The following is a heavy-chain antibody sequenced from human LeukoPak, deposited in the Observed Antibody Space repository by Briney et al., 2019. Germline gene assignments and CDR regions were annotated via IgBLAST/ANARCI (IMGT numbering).Heavy chain of an antibody. CDR1: GFSFSNYP. J-gene: IGHJ4*02. V-gene: IGHV3-30*04. D-gene: IGHD7-27*01. Sequence: GGSLRLSWAASGFSFSNYPMQWVRQAPGKGLEWVATISYDGSSRYSAASVKGRFTISRDNSKNTLSLQMNSLRVEDTAMYYCASPPGRPNGDWGQGTLVTVSS. CDR2: ISYDGSSR. CDR3: ASPPGRPNGD.